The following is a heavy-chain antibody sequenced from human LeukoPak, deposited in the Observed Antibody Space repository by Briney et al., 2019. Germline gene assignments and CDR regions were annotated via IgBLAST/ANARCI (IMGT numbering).Heavy chain of an antibody. CDR2: INHSGST. J-gene: IGHJ5*02. CDR1: GGSFSGYY. V-gene: IGHV4-34*01. Sequence: SETLSLTCAVYGGSFSGYYWSWIRQPPGKGLEWIGEINHSGSTNYNPSLKSRVTISVDTSKNQFSLKLSSVTAADTAVYYCARGNTLLWFGEAEAMAPNWFDPWGQGTLVTVSS. CDR3: ARGNTLLWFGEAEAMAPNWFDP. D-gene: IGHD3-10*01.